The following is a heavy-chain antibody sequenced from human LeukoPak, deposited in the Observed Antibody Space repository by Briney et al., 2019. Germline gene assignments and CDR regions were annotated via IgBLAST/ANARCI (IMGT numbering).Heavy chain of an antibody. CDR1: GGTFISYT. Sequence: ASVKVSCKASGGTFISYTISWVRQAPGQGLEWMGRIIPILGIAHYAQKFQGRVTITADKSTSTAYMELRSLRSEDTAVYYCSCIAAAGTVDYWGQGTLVTVSS. CDR2: IIPILGIA. CDR3: SCIAAAGTVDY. D-gene: IGHD6-13*01. J-gene: IGHJ4*02. V-gene: IGHV1-69*02.